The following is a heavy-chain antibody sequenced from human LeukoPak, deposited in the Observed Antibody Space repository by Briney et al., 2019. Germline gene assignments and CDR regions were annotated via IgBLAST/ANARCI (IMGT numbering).Heavy chain of an antibody. CDR3: ARGRESDY. CDR1: GFTFSSYS. J-gene: IGHJ4*02. CDR2: ISSSSSYK. Sequence: GGSLRLSCAASGFTFSSYSMNWVRQAPGKGLEWVSSISSSSSYKYYADSVKGRFTISRDNAKNSLYLQMNSLRAEDTAVYYCARGRESDYWGQGTLVTVSS. V-gene: IGHV3-21*01. D-gene: IGHD2/OR15-2a*01.